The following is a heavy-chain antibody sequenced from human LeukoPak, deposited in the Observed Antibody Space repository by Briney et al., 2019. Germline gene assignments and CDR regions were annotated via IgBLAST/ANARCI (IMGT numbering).Heavy chain of an antibody. J-gene: IGHJ3*02. V-gene: IGHV4-59*01. CDR2: IYYSGST. Sequence: SETLSLTCTVSGGSISSYYWSWIRQPPGKGLEWIGYIYYSGSTNYNPSLKSRVTISVDTSKNQFSLKLSSVTAADTAVYYCAREVETGYSYGPVDAFDIWGQGTMVTVSS. D-gene: IGHD5-18*01. CDR3: AREVETGYSYGPVDAFDI. CDR1: GGSISSYY.